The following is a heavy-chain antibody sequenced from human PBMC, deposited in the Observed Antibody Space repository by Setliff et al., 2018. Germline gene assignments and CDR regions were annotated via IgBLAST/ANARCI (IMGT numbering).Heavy chain of an antibody. Sequence: NPSETLSLTCTVSGGSISSYYWSWIRQPAGKGLEWIGHIYIGGSANYNTSLKSRVTMSIDTSKNQFSLKLNSVTAVDMAVYYCSREQWLDPPGYYYMDVWAKGTTVTVSS. D-gene: IGHD6-19*01. CDR1: GGSISSYY. CDR3: SREQWLDPPGYYYMDV. CDR2: IYIGGSA. V-gene: IGHV4-4*07. J-gene: IGHJ6*03.